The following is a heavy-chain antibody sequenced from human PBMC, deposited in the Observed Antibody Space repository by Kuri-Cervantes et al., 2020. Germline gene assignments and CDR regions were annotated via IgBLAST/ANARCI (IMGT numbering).Heavy chain of an antibody. CDR2: ISAYNGNT. D-gene: IGHD4-23*01. CDR1: GYTFTSYG. J-gene: IGHJ6*02. V-gene: IGHV1-18*01. Sequence: ASVKVSCKASGYTFTSYGISWVRQAPGQGLEWMGWISAYNGNTNYAQKLQGRVTMTTDTSTSTAYMELRSLRSDDTAVYYCTTSDYGGNSPNKKSRGRTPYGMDVWGQGTTVTVSS. CDR3: TTSDYGGNSPNKKSRGRTPYGMDV.